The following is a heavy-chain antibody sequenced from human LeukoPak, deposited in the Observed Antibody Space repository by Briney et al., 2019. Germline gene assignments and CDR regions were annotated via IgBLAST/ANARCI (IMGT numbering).Heavy chain of an antibody. Sequence: PGGSLRLSCAASGFTFSSYAMSWVRQAPGKGLEWVAFIRYDGSNKYYADSVKGRFTISRDNSKNTLYLQMNSLRAEDTAVYYCAKDGQRYCSGGSCYSEGMDVWGQGTTVTVSS. D-gene: IGHD2-15*01. J-gene: IGHJ6*02. CDR3: AKDGQRYCSGGSCYSEGMDV. V-gene: IGHV3-30*02. CDR1: GFTFSSYA. CDR2: IRYDGSNK.